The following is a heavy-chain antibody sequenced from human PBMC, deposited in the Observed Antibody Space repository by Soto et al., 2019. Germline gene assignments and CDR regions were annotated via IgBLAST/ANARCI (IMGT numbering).Heavy chain of an antibody. CDR1: GFSFSSFW. Sequence: EVQLVESGGGLVQPGGSQRLSCAASGFSFSSFWMSWVRQVPGKGLEWVAAIKEDGSEKNYVDSVRGRFTISRDNAKNSLYLQMNSLRADDTAVYYCARDVIWGQGSLVTVSS. CDR2: IKEDGSEK. J-gene: IGHJ4*02. CDR3: ARDVI. V-gene: IGHV3-7*05.